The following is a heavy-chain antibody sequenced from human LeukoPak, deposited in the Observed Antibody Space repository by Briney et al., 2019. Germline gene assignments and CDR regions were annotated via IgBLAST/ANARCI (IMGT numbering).Heavy chain of an antibody. J-gene: IGHJ4*02. CDR1: GFTFSSYA. V-gene: IGHV3-23*01. Sequence: PGGSLGLSCAASGFTFSSYAMSWVRQAPGKGLEWVSAISGSGGSTYYADSVKGRFTISRDNSKNTLYLQMNSLRAEDTAVYYCAKGSNYYDSSGQIDYWGQGTLVTVSS. D-gene: IGHD3-22*01. CDR2: ISGSGGST. CDR3: AKGSNYYDSSGQIDY.